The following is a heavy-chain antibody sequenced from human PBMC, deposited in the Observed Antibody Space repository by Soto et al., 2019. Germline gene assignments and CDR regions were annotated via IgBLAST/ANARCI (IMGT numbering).Heavy chain of an antibody. D-gene: IGHD2-15*01. Sequence: PSETLSLTCTVSGGSISSGGYYWSWIRQHPGKGLEWIGYIYYSGSTYYNPSLKGRVTISVDTSKNQFSLKLSSVTAADTAVYYCARHTPAISISDHWGQGTLVTVSS. J-gene: IGHJ4*02. CDR2: IYYSGST. V-gene: IGHV4-39*01. CDR3: ARHTPAISISDH. CDR1: GGSISSGGYY.